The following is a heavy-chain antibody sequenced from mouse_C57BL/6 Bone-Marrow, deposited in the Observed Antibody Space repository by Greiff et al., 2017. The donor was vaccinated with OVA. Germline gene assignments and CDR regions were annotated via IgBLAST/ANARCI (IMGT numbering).Heavy chain of an antibody. Sequence: VQLQQSGAELARPGASVKMSCKASGYTFTSYTMHWVKQRPGQGLEWIGYINPSRGYTKYNQKFKDKATLTADKSSRTAYMQLSSLTSEDAAVYYCAREGYYDWFAYWGQGTLVTVSA. CDR1: GYTFTSYT. D-gene: IGHD2-4*01. V-gene: IGHV1-4*01. CDR2: INPSRGYT. J-gene: IGHJ3*01. CDR3: AREGYYDWFAY.